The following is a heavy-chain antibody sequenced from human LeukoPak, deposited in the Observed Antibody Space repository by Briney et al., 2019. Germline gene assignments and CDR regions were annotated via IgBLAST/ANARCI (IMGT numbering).Heavy chain of an antibody. D-gene: IGHD3-22*01. Sequence: GGSLRLSCAASGFTVSSNYMSWVRQAPGKGLEWVSVIYSGGSTYYADSVKGRFTISRDNSKNTLYLQMNSLRAEDTAVNYCARNYEVDAFDIWGQGTMVTVSS. V-gene: IGHV3-53*01. CDR2: IYSGGST. CDR3: ARNYEVDAFDI. J-gene: IGHJ3*02. CDR1: GFTVSSNY.